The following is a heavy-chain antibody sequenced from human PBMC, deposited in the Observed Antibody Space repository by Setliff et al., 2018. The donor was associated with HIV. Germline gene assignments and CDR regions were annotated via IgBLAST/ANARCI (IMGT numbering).Heavy chain of an antibody. CDR2: VYHDGMA. CDR3: ARDWSGYNPPDH. D-gene: IGHD3-3*01. Sequence: SETLSLTCTVSGASITSGGYCWSWIRQVPGKGLEWIGHVYHDGMAFYNASFESRVSMSADSSKNQFSLRLTFMTAADTAVYYCARDWSGYNPPDHWGRGAPVTVSS. CDR1: GASITSGGYC. J-gene: IGHJ4*02. V-gene: IGHV4-31*03.